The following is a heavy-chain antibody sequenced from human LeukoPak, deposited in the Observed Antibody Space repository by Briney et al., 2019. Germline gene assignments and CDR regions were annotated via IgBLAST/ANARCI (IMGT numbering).Heavy chain of an antibody. J-gene: IGHJ4*02. CDR2: ISSSGNTI. CDR3: ASRFDY. V-gene: IGHV3-48*03. Sequence: KGLEWVSFISSSGNTIYYADSVKGRFTISRDNAKNSLSLQMNSLRAEDTAIYYCASRFDYWGQGTLVTVSS.